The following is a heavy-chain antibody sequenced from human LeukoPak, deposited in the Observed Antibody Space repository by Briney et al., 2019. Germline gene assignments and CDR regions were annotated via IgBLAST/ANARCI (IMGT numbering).Heavy chain of an antibody. D-gene: IGHD1-26*01. V-gene: IGHV4-61*02. Sequence: SHTLSLTCTVSGGSISSGSYYWSWIRQPAGKGLEWIGRIYTSGSTNYNPSLKSRVTISVDTSKNQFSLKLSSVTAADTAVYYCAAGSYGYWFFDLWGRGTLVTVSS. CDR3: AAGSYGYWFFDL. CDR2: IYTSGST. J-gene: IGHJ2*01. CDR1: GGSISSGSYY.